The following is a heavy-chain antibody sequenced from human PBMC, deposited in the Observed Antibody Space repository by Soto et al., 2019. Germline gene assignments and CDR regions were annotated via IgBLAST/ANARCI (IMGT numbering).Heavy chain of an antibody. D-gene: IGHD3-3*01. CDR3: AKDLGAHLFFFDY. Sequence: GGSLRLSCAASGFTFSSYGMHWVRQAPGKGLEWVAVISYDGSNKYYADSVKGRFTISRDNSKNTLYLQMNSLRAEDTAVYYCAKDLGAHLFFFDYWGQGTLVTVSS. J-gene: IGHJ4*02. V-gene: IGHV3-30*18. CDR1: GFTFSSYG. CDR2: ISYDGSNK.